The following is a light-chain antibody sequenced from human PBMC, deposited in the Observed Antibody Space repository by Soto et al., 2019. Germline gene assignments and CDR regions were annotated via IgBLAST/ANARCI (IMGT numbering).Light chain of an antibody. CDR3: YSYTSSNTYV. Sequence: XSALTQPASVSGSPGQSITISCTGTSSDVGGYNYVSWYQHHPGKVPQLMIYDVSNRPSGVSNRFSGSKSGNTASLTISGLQAEDEDDYYCYSYTSSNTYVFGTGTKVTVL. CDR2: DVS. V-gene: IGLV2-14*03. J-gene: IGLJ1*01. CDR1: SSDVGGYNY.